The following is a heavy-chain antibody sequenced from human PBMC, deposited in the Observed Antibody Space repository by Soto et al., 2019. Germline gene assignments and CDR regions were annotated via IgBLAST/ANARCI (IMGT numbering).Heavy chain of an antibody. J-gene: IGHJ4*02. Sequence: SETLSLTCTVSGGSISSGGYYWSWIRQHPGKGLEWIGYIYYSGSTYYNPSLKSRVTISVDTSKNQFSLKLSSVTAADTAVYYCARADQGPSVYYYDSSGPLRYWGQGTLVTVSS. CDR1: GGSISSGGYY. CDR3: ARADQGPSVYYYDSSGPLRY. CDR2: IYYSGST. D-gene: IGHD3-22*01. V-gene: IGHV4-31*03.